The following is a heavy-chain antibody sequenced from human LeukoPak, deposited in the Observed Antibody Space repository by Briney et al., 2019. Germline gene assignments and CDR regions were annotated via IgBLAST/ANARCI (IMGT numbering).Heavy chain of an antibody. CDR2: IKSKTDGGTT. Sequence: GGSLRLSCAASGFTFSNAWMSWVRQAPGKGLEWVGRIKSKTDGGTTDYADSVKGRFTISRDNSKNTLYLQMNSLRAEDTAVYYCAKALEDYYDSSGYLDYWGQGTLDTVSS. V-gene: IGHV3-15*01. J-gene: IGHJ4*02. CDR1: GFTFSNAW. CDR3: AKALEDYYDSSGYLDY. D-gene: IGHD3-22*01.